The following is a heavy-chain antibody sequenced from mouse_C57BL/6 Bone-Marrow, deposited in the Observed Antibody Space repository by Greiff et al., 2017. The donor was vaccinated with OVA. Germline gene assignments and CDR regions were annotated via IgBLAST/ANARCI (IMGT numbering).Heavy chain of an antibody. CDR1: GYAFSSSW. D-gene: IGHD1-1*01. CDR2: IYPGDGDT. J-gene: IGHJ1*03. V-gene: IGHV1-82*01. Sequence: QVQLQQSGPELVKPGASVKISCKASGYAFSSSWMNWVKQRPGKGLEWIGRIYPGDGDTNYNGKFKGKATLTADKSSSTAYMQLSSLTSEDSAVYFCARHYYYGSSYPNWYFDVWGTGTTVTVSS. CDR3: ARHYYYGSSYPNWYFDV.